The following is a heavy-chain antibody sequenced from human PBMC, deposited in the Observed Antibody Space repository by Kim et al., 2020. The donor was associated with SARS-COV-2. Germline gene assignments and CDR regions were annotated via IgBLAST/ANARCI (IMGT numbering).Heavy chain of an antibody. Sequence: SVKVSCKASGGTFSSYAISWVRQAPGQGLEWMGGIIPIFGTANYAQKFQGRVTITADESTSTAYMELSSLRSEDTAVYYCARDLGGFSGYPRRGFDPWGQGTLVTVSS. CDR1: GGTFSSYA. CDR3: ARDLGGFSGYPRRGFDP. V-gene: IGHV1-69*13. D-gene: IGHD3-16*01. CDR2: IIPIFGTA. J-gene: IGHJ5*02.